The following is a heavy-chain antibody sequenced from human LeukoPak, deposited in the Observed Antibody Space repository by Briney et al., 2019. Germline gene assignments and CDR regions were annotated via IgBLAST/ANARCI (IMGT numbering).Heavy chain of an antibody. CDR3: AREGPYGGFDY. CDR1: GFTFSDYY. V-gene: IGHV3-11*04. D-gene: IGHD4/OR15-4a*01. J-gene: IGHJ4*02. Sequence: PGGSLRLSCAASGFTFSDYYMSWIRQAPGKGLEWISYISSSGSTIYYADSVKGRFTISRDNSKNTLYLQMNSLRAEDTAVHYCAREGPYGGFDYWGQGTLVTVSS. CDR2: ISSSGSTI.